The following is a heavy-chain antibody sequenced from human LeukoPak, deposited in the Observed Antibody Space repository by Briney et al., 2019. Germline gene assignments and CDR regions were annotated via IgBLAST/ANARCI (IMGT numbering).Heavy chain of an antibody. CDR1: GGSVSGYY. D-gene: IGHD6-19*01. V-gene: IGHV3-23*01. J-gene: IGHJ4*02. CDR2: ISVSGDTK. CDR3: AQGYSSGWYPY. Sequence: ETLSLTCAVYGGSVSGYYWIWIRQPPGKGLEWVSAISVSGDTKYYADSVKGRFIISRDNSRNTLYLQINSLRAEDTALYYCAQGYSSGWYPYWGQGTLVTVSS.